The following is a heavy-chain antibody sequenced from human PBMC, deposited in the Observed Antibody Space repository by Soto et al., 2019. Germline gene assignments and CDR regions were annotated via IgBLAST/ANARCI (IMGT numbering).Heavy chain of an antibody. CDR2: ISHSSSII. J-gene: IGHJ4*02. V-gene: IGHV3-48*01. CDR1: GFTFSSYS. CDR3: ARGPTHLDSR. Sequence: EVQLVESGGGLVQPGGSLRLSCVASGFTFSSYSMNWVRQAPGKGLEWVSYISHSSSIIHYADSVKGRFTISRDNAKNSLYLQMNSLRAEDTAVYYCARGPTHLDSRWGQGTLVTVSS.